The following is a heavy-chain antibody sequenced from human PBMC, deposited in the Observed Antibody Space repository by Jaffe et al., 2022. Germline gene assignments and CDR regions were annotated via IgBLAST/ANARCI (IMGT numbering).Heavy chain of an antibody. D-gene: IGHD5-12*01. Sequence: EVQLVESGGGLVQPGRSLRLSCAASGFTFDDYAMHWVRQAPGKGLEWVSGISWNSGSIGYADSVKGRFTISRDNAKNSLYLQMNSLRAEDTALYYCAKTGGYDFVSPLRVYYFDYWGQGTLVTVSS. V-gene: IGHV3-9*01. CDR1: GFTFDDYA. J-gene: IGHJ4*02. CDR2: ISWNSGSI. CDR3: AKTGGYDFVSPLRVYYFDY.